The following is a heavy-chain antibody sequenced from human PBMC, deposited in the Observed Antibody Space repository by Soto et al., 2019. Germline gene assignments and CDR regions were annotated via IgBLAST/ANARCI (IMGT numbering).Heavy chain of an antibody. CDR3: VKDQFLFLDLTYYYYGMDV. V-gene: IGHV3-64D*06. J-gene: IGHJ6*02. D-gene: IGHD3-3*01. CDR2: ISSNGGST. CDR1: GFTFSSYA. Sequence: PGGSLRLSCSASGFTFSSYAMHWVRQAPGKGLEYVSAISSNGGSTYYADSVKGRFTISRDNSKNTLYLQMSSLRAEDTAVYYCVKDQFLFLDLTYYYYGMDVWGQGTTVTVSS.